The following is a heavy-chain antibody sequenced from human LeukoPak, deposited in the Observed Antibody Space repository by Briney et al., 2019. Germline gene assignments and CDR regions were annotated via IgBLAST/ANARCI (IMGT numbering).Heavy chain of an antibody. CDR1: GFTFSSYA. Sequence: PGRSLRLSCAASGFTFSSYAMHWVRQAPGKGLEWVAVISYDGSNKYYADSVKGRYTISRDNSKNTLYLQMNSLRAEDTAVYYCARDHSYYYDSSGYSEVGDYWGQGTLVTVSS. V-gene: IGHV3-30-3*01. CDR3: ARDHSYYYDSSGYSEVGDY. CDR2: ISYDGSNK. J-gene: IGHJ4*02. D-gene: IGHD3-22*01.